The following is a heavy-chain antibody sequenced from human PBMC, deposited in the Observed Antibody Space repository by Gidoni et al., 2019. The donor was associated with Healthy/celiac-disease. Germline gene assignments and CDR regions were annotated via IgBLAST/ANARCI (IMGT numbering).Heavy chain of an antibody. V-gene: IGHV4-59*01. CDR3: ARGTREHYDFWSGYYTGWFDP. D-gene: IGHD3-3*01. Sequence: QVQLQESGPGLVKPSETLSLTCTVSGGSISSYSWSWIRQPPGKGLEWIGYIYYSGSTNYNPSLKSRVTISVDTSKNQFSLKLSSVTAADTAVYYCARGTREHYDFWSGYYTGWFDPWGQGTLVTVSS. CDR2: IYYSGST. CDR1: GGSISSYS. J-gene: IGHJ5*02.